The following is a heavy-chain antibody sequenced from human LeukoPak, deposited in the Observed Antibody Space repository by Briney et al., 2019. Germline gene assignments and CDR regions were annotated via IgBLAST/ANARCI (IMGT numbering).Heavy chain of an antibody. J-gene: IGHJ3*02. CDR1: GYTFTSYD. D-gene: IGHD2-2*01. CDR2: MNPNSGNT. CDR3: ARGMEVPAAIRGNAFDI. V-gene: IGHV1-8*01. Sequence: ASVKVSCKASGYTFTSYDINWVRQATGQGLEWMGWMNPNSGNTGYAQKFQGRVTMTRNTSISTAYMELSSLRSEDTAVYYCARGMEVPAAIRGNAFDIWGQGTMVTVSS.